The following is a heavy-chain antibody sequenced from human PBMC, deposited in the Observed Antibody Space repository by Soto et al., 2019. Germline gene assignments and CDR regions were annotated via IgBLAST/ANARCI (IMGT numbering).Heavy chain of an antibody. V-gene: IGHV4-59*01. J-gene: IGHJ6*02. CDR2: IYYSGST. CDR3: ARRGRDGYNYNYYYYGMDV. CDR1: GGSISSYY. Sequence: SETLSLTXTVSGGSISSYYWSWIRQPPGKGLEWIGYIYYSGSTNYNPPLKSRVTISVDTSKNQFSLKLSSVTAADTAVYYCARRGRDGYNYNYYYYGMDVWGQGTTVTVSS. D-gene: IGHD5-12*01.